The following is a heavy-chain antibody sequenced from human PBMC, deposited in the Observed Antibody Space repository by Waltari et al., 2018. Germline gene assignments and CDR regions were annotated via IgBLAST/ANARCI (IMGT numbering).Heavy chain of an antibody. CDR1: GFTFSSYD. CDR3: ARCPDEYNYYYMEV. Sequence: EVQLVESGGGLVQPGGSLRLSCAASGFTFSSYDMHWVRQVTGTRLRWVSGMATGGDTNYPGSVKGRFTISRENAKNSLYLQMNSLRAEDTAVYYCARCPDEYNYYYMEVWGRGTTVSVSS. CDR2: MATGGDT. J-gene: IGHJ6*03. V-gene: IGHV3-13*01.